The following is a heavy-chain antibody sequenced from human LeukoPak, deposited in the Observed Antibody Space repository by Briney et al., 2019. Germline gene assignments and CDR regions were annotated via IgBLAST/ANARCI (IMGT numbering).Heavy chain of an antibody. Sequence: ASVKVSCKASGGTFSSYAISWVRQAPGQGLEWMGRITPILGIANYAQKFQGRVTITADKSTSTAYMELSSLRSEDTAVYYCARGGITMIGDWFDPWGQGTLVTVSS. CDR3: ARGGITMIGDWFDP. CDR2: ITPILGIA. CDR1: GGTFSSYA. V-gene: IGHV1-69*04. D-gene: IGHD3-22*01. J-gene: IGHJ5*02.